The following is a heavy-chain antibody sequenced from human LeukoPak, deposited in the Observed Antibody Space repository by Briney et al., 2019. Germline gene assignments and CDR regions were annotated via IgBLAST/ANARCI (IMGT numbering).Heavy chain of an antibody. J-gene: IGHJ5*02. CDR2: MYYTGST. CDR3: ARCSSGYWFDP. Sequence: SETLSLTCTVSGGSVTIYYWSWIRQSPGKGLEWIGYMYYTGSTSYNPSLQSRVTISVDTSKNKFSLRLRSLTAADTAVYYCARCSSGYWFDPWGQGTLVTVSS. D-gene: IGHD6-19*01. V-gene: IGHV4-59*02. CDR1: GGSVTIYY.